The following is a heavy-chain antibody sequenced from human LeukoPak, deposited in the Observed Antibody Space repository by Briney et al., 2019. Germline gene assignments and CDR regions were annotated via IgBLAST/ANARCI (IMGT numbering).Heavy chain of an antibody. D-gene: IGHD6-19*01. J-gene: IGHJ4*02. V-gene: IGHV1-3*01. CDR1: GYTFTSYA. CDR2: INAGNGDT. CDR3: ARARYRSGWYLDF. Sequence: ASVKVSRKASGYTFTSYAIDWVRQAPGQRLEWMGWINAGNGDTKYSQKFQGRVTITRDTSATTGYMELTSLRSEDTAVYYCARARYRSGWYLDFWGQGTLVTVSS.